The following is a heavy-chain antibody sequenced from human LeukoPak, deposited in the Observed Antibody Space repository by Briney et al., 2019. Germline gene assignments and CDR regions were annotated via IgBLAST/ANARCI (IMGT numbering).Heavy chain of an antibody. Sequence: GRSLRLSCAASGFTFSSYAMHWVRQAPGKGLEWVAVISYDGSIKYYADSVKGRFTISRDNSKNTLYLQMNSLRAEDTAVYYCANSYVRSPFDYWGQGTLSPSPQ. CDR3: ANSYVRSPFDY. V-gene: IGHV3-30*04. CDR1: GFTFSSYA. CDR2: ISYDGSIK. D-gene: IGHD3-16*01. J-gene: IGHJ4*02.